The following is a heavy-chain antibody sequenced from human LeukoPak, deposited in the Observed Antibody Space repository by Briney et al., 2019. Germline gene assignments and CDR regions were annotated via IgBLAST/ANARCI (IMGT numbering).Heavy chain of an antibody. J-gene: IGHJ3*02. CDR3: AAHGGASEMATILDAFDI. CDR2: IYPGDSDT. V-gene: IGHV5-51*01. Sequence: GESLKISCKGSGYSFTSYWIGWVRQMPGKGLEWMGIIYPGDSDTRYSPSFQGQVTISADKSIGTAYLQWSSLKASDTAMYYCAAHGGASEMATILDAFDIWGQGTMVTVSS. CDR1: GYSFTSYW. D-gene: IGHD5-24*01.